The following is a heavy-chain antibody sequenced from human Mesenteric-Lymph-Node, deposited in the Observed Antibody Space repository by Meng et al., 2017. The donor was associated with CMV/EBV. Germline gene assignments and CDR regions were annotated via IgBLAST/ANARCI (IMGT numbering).Heavy chain of an antibody. J-gene: IGHJ6*02. V-gene: IGHV3-30*02. D-gene: IGHD5-18*01. CDR2: LRYDGSNK. CDR1: GFTLSSYG. CDR3: AKEYSYGPPYHYYGMDV. Sequence: GESLKISCAASGFTLSSYGMHWVRQTPGKGLEWVAFLRYDGSNKYADSVKGRFTISRDNSKNSLYLQMNSLRAEDTAVYYCAKEYSYGPPYHYYGMDVWGQGTTVTVSS.